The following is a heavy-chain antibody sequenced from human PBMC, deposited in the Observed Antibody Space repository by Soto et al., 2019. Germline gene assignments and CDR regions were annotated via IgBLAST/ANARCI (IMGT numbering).Heavy chain of an antibody. Sequence: GGSLRLSCAASGFTFSSYAMHWVRQAPGKGLEWVAVISYDGSNKYYADSVKGRFTISRDNSKNTLYLQMNSLRAEDTAVYYCARVWGGYFDWPGHTPVDYWGQGTLVTVSS. CDR1: GFTFSSYA. V-gene: IGHV3-30-3*01. J-gene: IGHJ4*02. CDR3: ARVWGGYFDWPGHTPVDY. CDR2: ISYDGSNK. D-gene: IGHD3-9*01.